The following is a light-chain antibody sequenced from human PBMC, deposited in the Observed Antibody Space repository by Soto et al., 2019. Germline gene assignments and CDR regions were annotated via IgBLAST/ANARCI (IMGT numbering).Light chain of an antibody. CDR3: QHYNSYSEA. CDR1: QNVENY. J-gene: IGKJ1*01. V-gene: IGKV1-5*03. Sequence: DIHMTQCPSTLSASVGDRVTITCRASQNVENYLAWYQQKPGKAPKLLIYKASGLESGVPSRFGGSGYGTEFTLTISSLQPDDFATYYCQHYNSYSEAFGQGTKVDIK. CDR2: KAS.